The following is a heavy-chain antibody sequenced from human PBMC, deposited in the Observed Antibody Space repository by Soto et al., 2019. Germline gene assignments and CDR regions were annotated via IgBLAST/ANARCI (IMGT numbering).Heavy chain of an antibody. V-gene: IGHV1-69*01. CDR3: AITLAARLHYYFFDY. CDR2: IVPFFGLS. CDR1: GGTFNTYG. Sequence: QVQLVQSGAEVIKPGSSVKVSCKASGGTFNTYGISWVRQAPGHGLEWMGGIVPFFGLSNNAQKFQGRVTISADESTNTAYMELSSLRSDDTAVYYCAITLAARLHYYFFDYWGQGTLVTVSS. D-gene: IGHD6-6*01. J-gene: IGHJ4*02.